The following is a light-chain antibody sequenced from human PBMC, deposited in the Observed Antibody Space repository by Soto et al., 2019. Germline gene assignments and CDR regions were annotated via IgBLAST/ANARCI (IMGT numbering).Light chain of an antibody. Sequence: QSALTQPASVSGSPGQSVNISCTGTSSDVGSHNLVSWYQQHPGQAPKLMIYEVSKRPLGVSARFSASKSGNTASLTISGLQAEDEADYYCCSYGGSRAVFGGRTQLTVL. CDR3: CSYGGSRAV. J-gene: IGLJ7*01. CDR2: EVS. CDR1: SSDVGSHNL. V-gene: IGLV2-23*02.